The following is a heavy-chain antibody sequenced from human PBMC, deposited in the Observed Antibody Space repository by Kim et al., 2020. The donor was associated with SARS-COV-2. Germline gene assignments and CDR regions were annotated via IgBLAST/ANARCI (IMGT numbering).Heavy chain of an antibody. V-gene: IGHV4-31*03. CDR2: IYYSGST. CDR1: GGSISSGGYY. CDR3: ARGAYYYYDSSGPMGY. J-gene: IGHJ4*02. Sequence: SETLSLTCTVSGGSISSGGYYWSWIRQHPGKGLEWIGYIYYSGSTYYNPSLKSRVTISVDTSKNQFSLKLSSVTAADTAVYYCARGAYYYYDSSGPMGYWGQGTLVTVSS. D-gene: IGHD3-22*01.